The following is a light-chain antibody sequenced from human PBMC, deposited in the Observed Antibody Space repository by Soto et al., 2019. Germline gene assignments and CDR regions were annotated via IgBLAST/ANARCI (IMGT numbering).Light chain of an antibody. J-gene: IGKJ5*01. Sequence: DIQMTQSPSSLSASVGDRVTITCRASQGISNFLAWYQQKPGKVPKLLISAASTLQSGVPSRFSGSGSGTXXXXXXXXXXXXXXAXXXXXKYSSVITFGQGTRLEI. CDR1: QGISNF. CDR3: XKYSSVIT. CDR2: AAS. V-gene: IGKV1-27*01.